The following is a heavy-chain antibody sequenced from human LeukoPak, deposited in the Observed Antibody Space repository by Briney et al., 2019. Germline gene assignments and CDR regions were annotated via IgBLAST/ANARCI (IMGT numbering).Heavy chain of an antibody. CDR2: IWYDGSNK. V-gene: IGHV3-33*01. CDR3: ARVQIAAAGTGADY. D-gene: IGHD6-13*01. J-gene: IGHJ4*02. Sequence: ARSLRLYCAAPGFTFSGYGLHWVRQAPGKGLQWVAVIWYDGSNKYYADAVKGRFTISRDNSKNTLYLQMNSLRAEDTAVYYCARVQIAAAGTGADYWGQGTLVTVSS. CDR1: GFTFSGYG.